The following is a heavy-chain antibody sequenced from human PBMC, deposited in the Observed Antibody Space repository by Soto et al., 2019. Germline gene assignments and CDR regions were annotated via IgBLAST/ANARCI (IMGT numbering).Heavy chain of an antibody. V-gene: IGHV3-11*01. CDR3: ARDLDTAMVRLYYYYNGMDV. J-gene: IGHJ6*02. Sequence: QVQLVESGGGLVKPGGSLRLSCAASGFTFSDYYMTWIRQAPGKGLEWVSYISSSGTTIYYADSVKGRFTISRDNAKNSVYLKMNSLRAEETAVYYCARDLDTAMVRLYYYYNGMDVWGQGTTVTVSS. CDR1: GFTFSDYY. D-gene: IGHD5-18*01. CDR2: ISSSGTTI.